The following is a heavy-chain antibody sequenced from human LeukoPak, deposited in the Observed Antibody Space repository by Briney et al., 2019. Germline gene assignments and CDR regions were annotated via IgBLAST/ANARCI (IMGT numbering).Heavy chain of an antibody. Sequence: GSLRLSCAASGFTFSSYWVHWVRQVPGKGLVWVARINPGGSSITYADSVKGRFTISRDNAKNTLYLQMDSLRAEDTGVYYCARSNLADDYWGQGTLVTVSS. CDR3: ARSNLADDY. J-gene: IGHJ4*02. V-gene: IGHV3-74*01. CDR1: GFTFSSYW. CDR2: INPGGSSI.